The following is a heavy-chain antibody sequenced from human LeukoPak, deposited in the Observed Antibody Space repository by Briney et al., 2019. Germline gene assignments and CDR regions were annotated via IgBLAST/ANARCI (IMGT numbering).Heavy chain of an antibody. CDR1: GGSISSSSYY. CDR2: IYYRGST. V-gene: IGHV4-39*01. CDR3: ARLYSGSYGFDY. J-gene: IGHJ4*02. Sequence: SETLSLTCTVSGGSISSSSYYWGWIRQPPGKGLEWIGSIYYRGSTYYNPSLKSRVTISVDTSKNQFSLKLSSVTAADTAVYYCARLYSGSYGFDYWGQGTLVTVSS. D-gene: IGHD1-26*01.